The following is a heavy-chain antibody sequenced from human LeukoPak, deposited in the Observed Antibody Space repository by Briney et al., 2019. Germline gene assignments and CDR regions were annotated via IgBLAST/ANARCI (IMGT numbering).Heavy chain of an antibody. CDR1: GFTFSSYG. CDR3: ANVVAATDYYYYGMDV. Sequence: PGGSLRLSCAASGFTFSSYGMHWVRQAPGKGLEGVAFISYDGRNKYYADSMKGRFTISRDNSKNALYMQMNTVRDEDTAVYYCANVVAATDYYYYGMDVGGQGPTATFSS. CDR2: ISYDGRNK. J-gene: IGHJ6*02. D-gene: IGHD2-15*01. V-gene: IGHV3-30*02.